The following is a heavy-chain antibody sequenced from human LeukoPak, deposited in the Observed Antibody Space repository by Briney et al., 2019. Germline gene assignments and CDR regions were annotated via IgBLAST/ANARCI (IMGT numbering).Heavy chain of an antibody. CDR1: GYTFTSYA. J-gene: IGHJ3*02. CDR2: INAGNGNT. CDR3: AREGSRHSSGYSPNAFDI. Sequence: ASVKVSCKASGYTFTSYAMHWVRQAPGQRLEWMGWINAGNGNTKYSQKFQGRVTITRDTSASTAYMELSSLRSEDTAVYYCAREGSRHSSGYSPNAFDIWGQGTMVTVSS. D-gene: IGHD3-22*01. V-gene: IGHV1-3*01.